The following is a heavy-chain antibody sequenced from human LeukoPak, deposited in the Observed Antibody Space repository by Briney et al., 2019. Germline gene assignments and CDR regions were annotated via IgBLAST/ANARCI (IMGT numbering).Heavy chain of an antibody. CDR1: GYSFTSYW. D-gene: IGHD3-16*01. CDR2: IYPGDSDT. CDR3: ARHLGTSGPFGG. J-gene: IGHJ4*02. Sequence: GESLKLSCKGSGYSFTSYWIGWVRQMPGKGLEWMGIIYPGDSDTKYSPSFKGEVTISADKTNSTAYLQWSSLKASDTAMYYCARHLGTSGPFGGWGQGTLVTVSS. V-gene: IGHV5-51*01.